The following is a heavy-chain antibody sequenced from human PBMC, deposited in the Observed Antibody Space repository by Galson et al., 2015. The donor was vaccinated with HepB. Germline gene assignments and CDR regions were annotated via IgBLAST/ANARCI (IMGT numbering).Heavy chain of an antibody. CDR3: ARRIAAAGNGEGFDY. V-gene: IGHV1-3*01. D-gene: IGHD6-13*01. J-gene: IGHJ4*02. Sequence: SVKVSCKASGYTFTSYAMHWVRQAPGQRLEWMGWINAGNGNTKYSQKFQGRVTITRDTSASTAYMELSSLRSEDTAVYYCARRIAAAGNGEGFDYWGQGTLVTVSS. CDR2: INAGNGNT. CDR1: GYTFTSYA.